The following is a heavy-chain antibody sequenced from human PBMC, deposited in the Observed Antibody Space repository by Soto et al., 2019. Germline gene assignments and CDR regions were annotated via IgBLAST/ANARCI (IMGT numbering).Heavy chain of an antibody. J-gene: IGHJ4*01. CDR2: LRSKSDGGAT. CDR3: VAGRSKRGEQPLDY. Sequence: GGSLRLSCAASGFPFGDTPMNLVRQSPGKGLEWVCRLRSKSDGGATDFAAAVRGRFTISIDASTNTLSLQMDSLKTEDTAVYYCVAGRSKRGEQPLDYWHHGPLVTVSS. CDR1: GFPFGDTP. D-gene: IGHD6-13*01. V-gene: IGHV3-15*07.